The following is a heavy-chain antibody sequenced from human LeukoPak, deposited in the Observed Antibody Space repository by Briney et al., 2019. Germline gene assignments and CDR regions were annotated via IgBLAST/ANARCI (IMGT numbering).Heavy chain of an antibody. Sequence: QAGGSLRLSCAASGFTFSSYGMHWVRQAPGKGLEWVAVISYDGSNKYYADSVKGRFTISRDNSKNTLYLQMNSLRAEDTAVYYCAKDFVGATDYWGQGTLVTVSS. J-gene: IGHJ4*02. CDR3: AKDFVGATDY. CDR1: GFTFSSYG. V-gene: IGHV3-30*18. CDR2: ISYDGSNK. D-gene: IGHD1-26*01.